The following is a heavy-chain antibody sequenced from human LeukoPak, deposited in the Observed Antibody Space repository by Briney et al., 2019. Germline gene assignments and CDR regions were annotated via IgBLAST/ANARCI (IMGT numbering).Heavy chain of an antibody. CDR3: AKDPDSSGWSSPIDY. Sequence: PGGSLRLSCAASGFTLSTYAMNWVRQAPGQGLEWVSGTSSGDESTYYADSMKARFTISRDKSKNTLYLQMNSLRAEDTAVYYCAKDPDSSGWSSPIDYWGQGTLVTVSS. CDR1: GFTLSTYA. D-gene: IGHD6-19*01. V-gene: IGHV3-23*01. CDR2: TSSGDEST. J-gene: IGHJ4*02.